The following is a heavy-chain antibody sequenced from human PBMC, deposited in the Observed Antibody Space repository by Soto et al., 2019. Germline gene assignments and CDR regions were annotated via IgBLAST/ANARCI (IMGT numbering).Heavy chain of an antibody. V-gene: IGHV1-46*03. CDR2: INPSGGST. Sequence: ASVKVSCKASGYTFTSYYMHWVRQAPGQGLEWTGIINPSGGSTSYAQKFQGRVTMTRDTSTSTVYMELSSLRSEDTAVYYCACSGRVNGDYFDYWGQGTLVTVSS. CDR1: GYTFTSYY. CDR3: ACSGRVNGDYFDY. J-gene: IGHJ4*02. D-gene: IGHD3-10*01.